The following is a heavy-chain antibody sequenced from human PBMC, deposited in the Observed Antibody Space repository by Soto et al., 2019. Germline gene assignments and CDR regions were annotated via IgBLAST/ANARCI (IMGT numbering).Heavy chain of an antibody. D-gene: IGHD2-21*01. CDR2: IYSGGNT. Sequence: GGSLRLSCAASGFTVSSNYMTWVRQAPGKGLEWVSVIYSGGNTYYTDSVKGRFTISRDNSKNTLYLQMNSLRAEDTGVYYCVRGGGGGQFDSWGQGTLVTVSS. V-gene: IGHV3-53*01. J-gene: IGHJ4*02. CDR1: GFTVSSNY. CDR3: VRGGGGGQFDS.